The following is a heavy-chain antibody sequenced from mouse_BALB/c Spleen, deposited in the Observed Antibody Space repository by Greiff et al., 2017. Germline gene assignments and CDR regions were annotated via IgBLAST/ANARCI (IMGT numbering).Heavy chain of an antibody. CDR1: GYTFTSYY. CDR3: TREGGKKRYWYFEV. Sequence: QVQLQQPGAELVKPGASVKLSCKASGYTFTSYYMSWVKQRPGQGLEWIGGINPSNGGTNFNEKFKSKATLTVDKSSSRAYMQLSSLTSEDSAVYYCTREGGKKRYWYFEVWGAGTTVTVSS. CDR2: INPSNGGT. J-gene: IGHJ1*01. V-gene: IGHV1S81*02.